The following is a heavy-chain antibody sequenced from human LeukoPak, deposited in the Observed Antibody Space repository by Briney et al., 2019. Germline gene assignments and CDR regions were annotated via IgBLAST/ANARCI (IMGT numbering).Heavy chain of an antibody. CDR3: ARHGTISSESYFDY. CDR2: IYYSGST. CDR1: GDSIRSSNYY. D-gene: IGHD1-14*01. J-gene: IGHJ4*02. Sequence: SETLSLTCSVSGDSIRSSNYYWGWIRQPPGKGLEWIGSIYYSGSTYYNPSLNSRVTISVDTSKNQFSLKVGSVTAADTAVYYCARHGTISSESYFDYWGQGALVTVSS. V-gene: IGHV4-39*01.